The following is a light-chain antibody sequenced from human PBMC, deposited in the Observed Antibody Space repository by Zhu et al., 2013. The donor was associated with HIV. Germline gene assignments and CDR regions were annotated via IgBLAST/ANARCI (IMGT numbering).Light chain of an antibody. CDR1: QSLVYDDGNTY. Sequence: DVVMTQSPLSLSVTLGQPATISCRSSQSLVYDDGNTYLSWLHQRPGQSPRLLIYKISNRFSGVPDRFSGSGAGTDFTLRISRVEAEDVGVYYCMQVMNFPWTFGQGTKVEIK. J-gene: IGKJ1*01. CDR2: KIS. CDR3: MQVMNFPWT. V-gene: IGKV2-24*01.